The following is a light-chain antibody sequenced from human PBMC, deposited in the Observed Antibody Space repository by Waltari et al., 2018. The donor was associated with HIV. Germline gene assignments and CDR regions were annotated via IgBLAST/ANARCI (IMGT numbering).Light chain of an antibody. CDR3: CSYSDSGTIL. CDR1: SSDIGSFDY. J-gene: IGLJ2*01. Sequence: SALTQPASVSGSPGQSITISCLGASSDIGSFDYVSWYQQHPDNAPKLMLYAFTYRPSGVSGRFSGSRSGSMASLTISGLQPEDEADYFCCSYSDSGTILFGGGTRVTVL. V-gene: IGLV2-14*03. CDR2: AFT.